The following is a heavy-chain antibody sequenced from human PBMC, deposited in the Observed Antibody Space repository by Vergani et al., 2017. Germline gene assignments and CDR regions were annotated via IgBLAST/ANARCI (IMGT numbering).Heavy chain of an antibody. D-gene: IGHD6-13*01. CDR3: ARRPGYSSSWYHYYYYMDV. CDR1: GGSFSGYY. Sequence: QVQLQQWGAGLLKPSETLSLTCAVYGGSFSGYYWSWIRQPPGKGLEWIGEINHSGSSNYNPSLKSRVTISVDTSKNQFSLMLSSVTAADTAVYYCARRPGYSSSWYHYYYYMDVWGKGTTVTVSS. V-gene: IGHV4-34*01. J-gene: IGHJ6*03. CDR2: INHSGSS.